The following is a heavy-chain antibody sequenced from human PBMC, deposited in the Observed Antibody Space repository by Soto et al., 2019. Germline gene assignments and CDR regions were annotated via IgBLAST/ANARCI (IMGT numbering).Heavy chain of an antibody. CDR3: ARGMTTVTTLDY. Sequence: SETLSLTCTVSGGSISSGDYYWSWIRQPPGKGLEWIGYIYYSGSTYYNPSLKSRVTISVDTSKNQFSLKLSSVTAADTAVYYCARGMTTVTTLDYWGQGTVVTVS. CDR2: IYYSGST. V-gene: IGHV4-30-4*01. CDR1: GGSISSGDYY. J-gene: IGHJ4*02. D-gene: IGHD4-4*01.